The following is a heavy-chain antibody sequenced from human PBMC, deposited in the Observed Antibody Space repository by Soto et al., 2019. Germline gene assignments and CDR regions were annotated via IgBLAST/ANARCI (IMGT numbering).Heavy chain of an antibody. CDR2: IWLDGSNI. J-gene: IGHJ4*02. CDR1: GLTFRNYG. V-gene: IGHV3-33*01. Sequence: QVQLVESGGGVVQPGRSLRLSCAASGLTFRNYGMHWVRQAPGKGLEWVAIIWLDGSNIDYGGSVKGRFTISRDDAKNTVYLQMDDLRVEDTAVYYCVRDEIQIWSYVGSFDYWGQGALVIVSS. D-gene: IGHD5-18*01. CDR3: VRDEIQIWSYVGSFDY.